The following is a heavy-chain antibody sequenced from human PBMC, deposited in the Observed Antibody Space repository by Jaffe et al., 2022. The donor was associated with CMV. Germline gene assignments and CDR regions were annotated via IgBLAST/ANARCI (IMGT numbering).Heavy chain of an antibody. J-gene: IGHJ2*01. CDR2: ISQRGST. Sequence: QVQLQESGPGLVKPSQTLSLTCTVSGASIRGGGYYWTWIRQRPRQGLEYIGYISQRGSTYYTPSLESRVTMSADASKNQFSLRLTSVTAADTATYYCAREGELLVPGHLNLWGRGTLVTVSS. V-gene: IGHV4-31*03. CDR1: GASIRGGGYY. CDR3: AREGELLVPGHLNL. D-gene: IGHD6-13*01.